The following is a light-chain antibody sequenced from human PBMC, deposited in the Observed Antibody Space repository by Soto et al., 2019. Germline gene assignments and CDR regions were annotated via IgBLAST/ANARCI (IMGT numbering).Light chain of an antibody. J-gene: IGLJ3*02. CDR3: AAWDGTLATLV. CDR1: NSNSGSNY. V-gene: IGLV1-47*02. Sequence: QSVLTQPPSASGTPGQRVTISCSGSNSNSGSNYVYWYQQFPGTAPKLLIYSNIQRPSGVPDRFSGSKSATSASLAITGLRSEDDADYLCAAWDGTLATLVFGGGTKLTVL. CDR2: SNI.